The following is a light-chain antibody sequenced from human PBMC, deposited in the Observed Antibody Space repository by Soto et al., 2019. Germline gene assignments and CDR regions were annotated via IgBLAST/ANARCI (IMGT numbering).Light chain of an antibody. V-gene: IGLV1-51*01. CDR3: ATWDSSLISGV. Sequence: QSVLTQPPSVSAAPRQKVTISCSGSSSNIGNNFVSWYQHLPGTAPKLLIYDDNKRPSGIPDRFSSTKSGTSATLDITGLQTGDEAHYYCATWDSSLISGVFGGGTKLTVL. J-gene: IGLJ2*01. CDR1: SSNIGNNF. CDR2: DDN.